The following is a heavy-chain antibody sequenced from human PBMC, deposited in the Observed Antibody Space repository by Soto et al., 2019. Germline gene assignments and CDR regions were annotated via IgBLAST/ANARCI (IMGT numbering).Heavy chain of an antibody. D-gene: IGHD3-22*01. V-gene: IGHV3-23*01. CDR3: ATTMIVVVTPTD. CDR1: GFTFSSYA. J-gene: IGHJ4*02. Sequence: PGGSLRLSCAASGFTFSSYAMSWVRQAPGKGLEWVSAISGSGGSTYYADSVKGRFTISXXXXXXTXYXQXXSLRAXDTAVYYCATTMIVVVTPTDWGQGTLVTVSS. CDR2: ISGSGGST.